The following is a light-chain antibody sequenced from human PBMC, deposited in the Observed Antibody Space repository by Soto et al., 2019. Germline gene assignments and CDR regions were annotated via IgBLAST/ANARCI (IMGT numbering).Light chain of an antibody. CDR2: GAS. J-gene: IGKJ5*01. CDR1: QSVSSN. Sequence: EIVMTQSPATLSVSPGERATLSCRASQSVSSNLAWYQQKPGQAPRLLIYGASTRATGIPARFSGRGSGTEFTLTISSLQSEDFAVFYCQQYDNWPITFGQGTRLEMK. V-gene: IGKV3-15*01. CDR3: QQYDNWPIT.